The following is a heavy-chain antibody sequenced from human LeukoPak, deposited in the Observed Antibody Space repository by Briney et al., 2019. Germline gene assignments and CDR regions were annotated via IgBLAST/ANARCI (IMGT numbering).Heavy chain of an antibody. D-gene: IGHD6-13*01. CDR1: GFTFSSHG. CDR2: IGNDGSKE. Sequence: GGSLRLSCAASGFTFSSHGVHWVRQAPGKGLEWVAFIGNDGSKEYYAESVKGRFTISRDNPKNTVYVQMNSLRAEDTAVYYCAKVVAAAGDYWGQGTLVTVSS. V-gene: IGHV3-30*02. CDR3: AKVVAAAGDY. J-gene: IGHJ4*02.